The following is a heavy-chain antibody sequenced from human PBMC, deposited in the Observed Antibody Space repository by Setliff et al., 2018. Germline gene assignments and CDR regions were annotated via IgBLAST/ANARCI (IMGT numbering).Heavy chain of an antibody. Sequence: PGGSLRLSCAAPGPTFSRYSMNWVRQAPGKGLEWISYISSSNSGMYYADSVKGRFTISRDSAKNSVYLQMNSLRAEDTAVYYCARAHSDYYYMDVWGKGTTVTVSS. D-gene: IGHD3-10*01. CDR2: ISSSNSGM. CDR1: GPTFSRYS. V-gene: IGHV3-48*01. J-gene: IGHJ6*03. CDR3: ARAHSDYYYMDV.